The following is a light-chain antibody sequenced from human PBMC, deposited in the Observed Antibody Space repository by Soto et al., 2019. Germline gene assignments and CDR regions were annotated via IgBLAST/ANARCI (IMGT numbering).Light chain of an antibody. Sequence: DIQLTQSPSFLSASVGDRVTITCRASQGISSYLAWYQQKPGKAPKLLIYAASTLQSGVPSRFSVSGSGTEFTLTISSLQPEDFATYYCQQLNSYPITFGHGARLEIK. CDR2: AAS. J-gene: IGKJ5*01. V-gene: IGKV1-9*01. CDR3: QQLNSYPIT. CDR1: QGISSY.